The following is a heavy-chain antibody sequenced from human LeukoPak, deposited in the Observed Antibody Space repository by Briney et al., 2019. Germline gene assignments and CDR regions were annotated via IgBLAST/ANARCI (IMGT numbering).Heavy chain of an antibody. CDR3: ARHSYGSGSYSTYYFDY. Sequence: KPSETLSLTCTVSGGSISSYYWSWIRQPPGKALEWIGYIYYSGSTNYNPSLKSRVTISVDTSKNQFSLKLSSVTAADTAVYYCARHSYGSGSYSTYYFDYWGQGTLVTVSS. CDR1: GGSISSYY. D-gene: IGHD3-10*01. J-gene: IGHJ4*02. V-gene: IGHV4-59*01. CDR2: IYYSGST.